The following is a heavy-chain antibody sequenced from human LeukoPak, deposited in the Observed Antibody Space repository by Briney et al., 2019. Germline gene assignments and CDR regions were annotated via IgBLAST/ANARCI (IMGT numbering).Heavy chain of an antibody. CDR1: GGSISSSSYY. Sequence: PSETLSLTCTVSGGSISSSSYYWGWIRQPPGKGLEWIGSIYYSGRTYYNTSLKSRVTISVDTSKNQFSLKLSSVTAADTAVYYCARRELRFLEWSSYYFDYWGQGTLVTVSS. V-gene: IGHV4-39*01. J-gene: IGHJ4*02. CDR2: IYYSGRT. CDR3: ARRELRFLEWSSYYFDY. D-gene: IGHD3-3*01.